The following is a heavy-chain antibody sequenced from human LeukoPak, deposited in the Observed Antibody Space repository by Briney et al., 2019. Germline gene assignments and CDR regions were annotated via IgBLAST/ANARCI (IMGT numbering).Heavy chain of an antibody. CDR2: IYTSGST. Sequence: SETLSLTCTVSGGSISSGSYYWSWIRQPAGTGLEWIERIYTSGSTNYNPSLKSRVTISVDTSKNQFSLKLSSVTAADTAGYYCARELSGYCSSTSCYREYNWFDPWGQGTLVTVSS. D-gene: IGHD2-2*02. CDR1: GGSISSGSYY. V-gene: IGHV4-61*02. J-gene: IGHJ5*02. CDR3: ARELSGYCSSTSCYREYNWFDP.